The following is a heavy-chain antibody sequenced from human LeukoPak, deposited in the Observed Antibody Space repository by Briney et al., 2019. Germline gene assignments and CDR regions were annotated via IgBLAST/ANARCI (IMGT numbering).Heavy chain of an antibody. Sequence: GGSLRLSCEASGFTFINAWMSWVRQAPGKGLEWVSFISSSGSYTYYADSVKGRFTISRDNAKNSLYLQMNSLRAEDTAVYHCARGRGSSGWLAEYFQHWGQGTLVTVSS. D-gene: IGHD6-19*01. V-gene: IGHV3-21*01. CDR1: GFTFINAW. CDR2: ISSSGSYT. J-gene: IGHJ1*01. CDR3: ARGRGSSGWLAEYFQH.